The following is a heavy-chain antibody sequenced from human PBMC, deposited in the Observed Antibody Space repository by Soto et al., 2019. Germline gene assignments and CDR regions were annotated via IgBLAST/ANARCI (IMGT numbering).Heavy chain of an antibody. CDR2: IYTSRTT. CDR3: ARCHTRDHSIDF. D-gene: IGHD2-2*01. Sequence: PSETLSLTCTVSGDSFGSGSYYWCWLRQHPGKGLEWIGYIYTSRTTYYNPSLRSRVTISGDTSKNQFSLKLNSVTAADTAVYYCARCHTRDHSIDFWGQGTLVTVSS. CDR1: GDSFGSGSYY. V-gene: IGHV4-31*03. J-gene: IGHJ4*02.